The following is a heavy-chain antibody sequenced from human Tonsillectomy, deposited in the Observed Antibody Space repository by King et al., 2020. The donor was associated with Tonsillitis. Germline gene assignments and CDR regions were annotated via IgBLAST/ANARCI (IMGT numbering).Heavy chain of an antibody. D-gene: IGHD1-26*01. CDR1: GFTFTSYG. Sequence: VQLVESGGGVVQPGGSPRLSCAASGFTFTSYGMHWVRQAPGKGLEWVAFIRYDGSEKYYADSVKGRFTVSRDNSKNTLFLQINSLSAEDTAVYYCAKGEVGTLHYFHYWGQGTLVTVSS. V-gene: IGHV3-30*02. J-gene: IGHJ4*02. CDR2: IRYDGSEK. CDR3: AKGEVGTLHYFHY.